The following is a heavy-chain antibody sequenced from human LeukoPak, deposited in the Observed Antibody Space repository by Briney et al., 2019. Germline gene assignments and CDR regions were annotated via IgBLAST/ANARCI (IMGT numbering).Heavy chain of an antibody. J-gene: IGHJ1*01. CDR1: GFTFSTYC. Sequence: AGSLTLSCAVSGFTFSTYCMHWVRQAPGKGLVWVSRIKSDGSTNYADSLKGRFTISRDNAKNTVSLQMNSLTPEDTGVYYCARAPSEIGGYYPEYFRHWGQGTLVTVSS. V-gene: IGHV3-74*01. CDR2: IKSDGST. CDR3: ARAPSEIGGYYPEYFRH. D-gene: IGHD3-22*01.